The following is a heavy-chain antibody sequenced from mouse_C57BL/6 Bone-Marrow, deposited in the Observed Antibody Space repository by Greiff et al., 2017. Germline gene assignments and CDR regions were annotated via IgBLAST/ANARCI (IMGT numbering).Heavy chain of an antibody. Sequence: EVQLQQSGAELVRPGASVKLSCTASGFNIKDDYMHWVKQRPEQGLEWIGWIDPENGDTEYASKFQGKATITADTSSNTAYLQLSSLTSEDTAVYYCTTDDGYYFSYFDVWGTGTTVTVSS. CDR2: IDPENGDT. V-gene: IGHV14-4*01. CDR1: GFNIKDDY. CDR3: TTDDGYYFSYFDV. J-gene: IGHJ1*03. D-gene: IGHD2-3*01.